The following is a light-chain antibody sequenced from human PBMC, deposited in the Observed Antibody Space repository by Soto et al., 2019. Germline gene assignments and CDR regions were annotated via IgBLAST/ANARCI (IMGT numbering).Light chain of an antibody. CDR2: AAS. J-gene: IGKJ4*01. V-gene: IGKV1-27*01. CDR1: QGIGVY. CDR3: QKYNSAPLT. Sequence: DIQMTQSPSSLSASLGDRVTITCRASQGIGVYLAWFQQKPGNVPRLLIYAASTLQSGVPSRFSGSGSGTDFTRTISSLQPDDVATYYCQKYNSAPLTFGVGTKVEIK.